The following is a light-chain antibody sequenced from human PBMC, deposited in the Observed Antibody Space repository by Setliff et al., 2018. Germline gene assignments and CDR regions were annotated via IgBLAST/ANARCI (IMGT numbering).Light chain of an antibody. Sequence: QSALTQPASVSGSPGQSITISCTGTSSDVGGYNYVAWYQQHSGKAPKLMIYEVSNRPSGVSNRFSGSKSGNTASRTISGLQAEDEADYYCSSYTSSSTPVFGTGTKVTVL. V-gene: IGLV2-14*01. CDR2: EVS. J-gene: IGLJ1*01. CDR3: SSYTSSSTPV. CDR1: SSDVGGYNY.